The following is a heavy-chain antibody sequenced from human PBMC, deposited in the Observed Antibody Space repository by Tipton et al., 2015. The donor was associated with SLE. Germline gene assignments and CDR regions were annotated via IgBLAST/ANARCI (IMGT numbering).Heavy chain of an antibody. CDR1: GGSISSYNQY. CDR3: VRINSGASRLFDY. D-gene: IGHD1-26*01. V-gene: IGHV4-39*07. CDR2: LYHSGDT. J-gene: IGHJ4*02. Sequence: TLSLTCTVSGGSISSYNQYWGWIRQPPGKGLEYMASLYHSGDTYYNPSLKSRLTISVDTSKNQFSLKLSSVTAADTAVYYCVRINSGASRLFDYWGQGMLVAASS.